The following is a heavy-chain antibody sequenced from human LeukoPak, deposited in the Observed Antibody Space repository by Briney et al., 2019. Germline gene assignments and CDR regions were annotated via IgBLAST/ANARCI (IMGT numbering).Heavy chain of an antibody. D-gene: IGHD4-11*01. Sequence: GESLKISCKGSGYSFTSYWIGWVRRMPGKGLGWMGIIYPGDADTRYSPSFQGQVTISADKSISTAYLQWSSLKASDTAMYYCARQAYSENFDYWGQGTLVTVSS. CDR2: IYPGDADT. V-gene: IGHV5-51*01. J-gene: IGHJ4*02. CDR1: GYSFTSYW. CDR3: ARQAYSENFDY.